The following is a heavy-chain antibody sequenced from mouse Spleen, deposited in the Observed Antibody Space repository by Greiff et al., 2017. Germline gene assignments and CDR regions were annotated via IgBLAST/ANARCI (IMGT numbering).Heavy chain of an antibody. CDR1: GYTFTDYY. Sequence: EVQLQQSGPELVKPGASVKISCKASGYTFTDYYMNWVKQSHGKSLEWIGDINPNNGGTSYNQKFKGKATLTVDKSSSTAYMELRSLTSEDSAVYYCARGNYGPGYYYAMDYWGQGTSVTVSS. V-gene: IGHV1-26*01. CDR2: INPNNGGT. CDR3: ARGNYGPGYYYAMDY. D-gene: IGHD1-1*02. J-gene: IGHJ4*01.